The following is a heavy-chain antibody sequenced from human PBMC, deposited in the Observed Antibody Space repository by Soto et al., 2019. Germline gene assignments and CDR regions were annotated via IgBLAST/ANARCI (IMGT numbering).Heavy chain of an antibody. V-gene: IGHV1-69*10. CDR3: ARFVEYSSSSEDY. J-gene: IGHJ4*02. D-gene: IGHD6-6*01. Sequence: ASVKVSCKASGGTFSSYAISWVRQAPGQGLEWMGGIIPIFGIANYAQKFQGRVTITADKSTSTASMELSSLRSEDTAVYYCARFVEYSSSSEDYWGQGTLVTVSS. CDR2: IIPIFGIA. CDR1: GGTFSSYA.